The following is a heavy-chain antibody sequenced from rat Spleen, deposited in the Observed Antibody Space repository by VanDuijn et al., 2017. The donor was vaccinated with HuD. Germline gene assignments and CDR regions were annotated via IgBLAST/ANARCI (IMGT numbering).Heavy chain of an antibody. CDR2: ISYDGTAT. CDR3: TRDNERSYVMDG. CDR1: GFTFRNYG. Sequence: EVQLVESGGGLVQPGRSLKLSCAASGFTFRNYGMAWVRQTQTKGLEWVASISYDGTATYYRDSVKGRFTLSRDNAKSTLYLQMGSLRSEDTAIYYCTRDNERSYVMDGWGQGASVTVSS. V-gene: IGHV5-29*01. J-gene: IGHJ4*01.